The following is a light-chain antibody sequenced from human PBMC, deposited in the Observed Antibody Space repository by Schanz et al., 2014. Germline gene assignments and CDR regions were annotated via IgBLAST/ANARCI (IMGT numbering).Light chain of an antibody. V-gene: IGKV3D-15*01. Sequence: EIVLTQSPGTLSLSPGERATLSCKASQSVSSSHLAWYQQIPGQTPRLLIYATSTRATGIPDRFSGSGSGTEFTLTISSLQSEDFAVYYCQQYNNWPLTFGGGTKVEIK. CDR2: ATS. CDR3: QQYNNWPLT. CDR1: QSVSSSH. J-gene: IGKJ4*01.